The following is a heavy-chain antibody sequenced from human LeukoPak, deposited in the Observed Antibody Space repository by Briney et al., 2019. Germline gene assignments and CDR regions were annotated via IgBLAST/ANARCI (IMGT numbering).Heavy chain of an antibody. CDR2: IDTGGTAT. J-gene: IGHJ5*02. V-gene: IGHV3-74*01. CDR3: ARDLAATNWFDP. D-gene: IGHD6-25*01. CDR1: GFSFSGYW. Sequence: GGSLRLSCAASGFSFSGYWMHWVRQAPGKGLVWVSRIDTGGTATNYADSVKGRFTISRDNAKNTPYLQMSSLRAEDTAVYFCARDLAATNWFDPWGQGTLVTVSS.